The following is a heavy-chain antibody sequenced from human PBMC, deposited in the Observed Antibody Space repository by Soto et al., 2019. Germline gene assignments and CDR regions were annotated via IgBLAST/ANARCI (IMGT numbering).Heavy chain of an antibody. Sequence: PGGSLRLSCAASGFTFSSHSMNWVRQAPGKGLEWVSYISPSSSTIYYADSVKGRFTISRDNAKNSLYLQMNSLRAEDTAVYYCAREQYYYDSSGYSYWGQGTLVTVSS. D-gene: IGHD3-22*01. J-gene: IGHJ4*02. CDR1: GFTFSSHS. CDR3: AREQYYYDSSGYSY. V-gene: IGHV3-48*01. CDR2: ISPSSSTI.